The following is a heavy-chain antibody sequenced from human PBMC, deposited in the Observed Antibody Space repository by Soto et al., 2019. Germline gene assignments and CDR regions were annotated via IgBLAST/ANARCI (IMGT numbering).Heavy chain of an antibody. V-gene: IGHV3-30*18. D-gene: IGHD3-16*01. J-gene: IGHJ2*01. CDR2: ISYDGSNK. CDR1: GFTFSSYG. CDR3: AKVKRIVVGVGGNSDP. Sequence: QVQLVESGGGVVQPGRSLRLSCAASGFTFSSYGMHWVRRAPGKGLEWVAVISYDGSNKYYADSVKGRFTISRDNSKNPRNLQMNSLRAEDTAVYYWAKVKRIVVGVGGNSDPGGGGPLVTASS.